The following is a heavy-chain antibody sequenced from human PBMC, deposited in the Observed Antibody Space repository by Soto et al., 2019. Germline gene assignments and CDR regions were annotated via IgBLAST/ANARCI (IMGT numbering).Heavy chain of an antibody. CDR1: GYTFTGYY. V-gene: IGHV1-2*04. J-gene: IGHJ4*02. D-gene: IGHD5-12*01. Sequence: GASVKFSCKASGYTFTGYYLHWVRQAPGQGLEWMGWLNPDNGATNYARDFRDWVTMTRDSSISTAYMELSSLRFDDTAVYFCARVRQLSAVAPATFDHWGQGTLVTVSS. CDR2: LNPDNGAT. CDR3: ARVRQLSAVAPATFDH.